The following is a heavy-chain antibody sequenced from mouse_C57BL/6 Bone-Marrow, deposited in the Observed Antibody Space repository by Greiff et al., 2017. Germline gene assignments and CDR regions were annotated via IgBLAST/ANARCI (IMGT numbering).Heavy chain of an antibody. CDR2: IDPENGDT. D-gene: IGHD2-4*01. Sequence: VQLKESGAELVRPGASVKLSCTASGFNIKDDYMHWVKQRPEQGLEWIGLIDPENGDTEYASKFQGQATITADTSSSTAYMQLSSLTSEDSAVYYCARIYYDYEDYYAMDYWGQGTSVTVSS. CDR1: GFNIKDDY. J-gene: IGHJ4*01. V-gene: IGHV14-4*01. CDR3: ARIYYDYEDYYAMDY.